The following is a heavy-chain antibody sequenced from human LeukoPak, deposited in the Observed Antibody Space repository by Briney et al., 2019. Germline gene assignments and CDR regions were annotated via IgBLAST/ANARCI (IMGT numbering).Heavy chain of an antibody. Sequence: SETLSLTCTVSGYSISSGYYWGWIRQPPGKGLEWIGSIYHSGSTYYNPSLKSRVTISVDTSKNQFPLKLSSVTAADTAVYYCAQLSSGASDYWGQGTLVTVSS. J-gene: IGHJ4*02. CDR3: AQLSSGASDY. CDR1: GYSISSGYY. CDR2: IYHSGST. V-gene: IGHV4-38-2*02. D-gene: IGHD3-22*01.